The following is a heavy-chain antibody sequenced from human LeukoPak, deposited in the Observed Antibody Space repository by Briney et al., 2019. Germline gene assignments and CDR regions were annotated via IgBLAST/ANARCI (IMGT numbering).Heavy chain of an antibody. CDR2: IYHSGST. CDR1: GGSISSGGYS. V-gene: IGHV4-30-2*01. J-gene: IGHJ4*02. D-gene: IGHD6-19*01. Sequence: PSETLSLTCAVSGGSISSGGYSWSWIRQPPGKGLEWIGYIYHSGSTYYNPSLKSRVTISVDTSKNQFSQKLSSVTAADTAVYYCARSEWAVAGDFDYWGQGTLVTVSS. CDR3: ARSEWAVAGDFDY.